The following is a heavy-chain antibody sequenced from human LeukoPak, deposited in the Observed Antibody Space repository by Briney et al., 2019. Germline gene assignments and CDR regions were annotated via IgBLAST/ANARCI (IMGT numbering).Heavy chain of an antibody. V-gene: IGHV3-30*04. CDR3: AKSYCSGGSCYSWSVDY. Sequence: GGSLRLSCAASGFSFRSYAMHWVRQAPGKGLEWVAVIAYDGSTKYYADSVKGRFTISRDNSHNTVDLQMNSLTAEDMAVYFCAKSYCSGGSCYSWSVDYWGQGTLVTASP. D-gene: IGHD2-15*01. J-gene: IGHJ4*02. CDR2: IAYDGSTK. CDR1: GFSFRSYA.